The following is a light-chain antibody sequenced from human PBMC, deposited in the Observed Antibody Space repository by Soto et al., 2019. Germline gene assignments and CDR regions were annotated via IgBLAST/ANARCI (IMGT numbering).Light chain of an antibody. Sequence: EIVLTQSPGTLSLSPGERATLSCRASQSVSSSYLAWYQQTPGQAPRLLIYGASSRATGIPARFSGSGSGTEFTLTISSLQSEDFAVYYCQQYNNWPPMYTFGQGTKLEIK. CDR2: GAS. CDR1: QSVSSSY. CDR3: QQYNNWPPMYT. J-gene: IGKJ2*01. V-gene: IGKV3-15*01.